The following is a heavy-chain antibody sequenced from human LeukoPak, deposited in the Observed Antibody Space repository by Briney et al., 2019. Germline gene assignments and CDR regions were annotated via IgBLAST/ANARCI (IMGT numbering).Heavy chain of an antibody. J-gene: IGHJ4*02. CDR3: AADTPVPLAQVDY. CDR1: GFTFTIAW. Sequence: GGSLRLSCAVSGFTFTIAWMNWVRQAPGKGLEWVGRVRAKTDGGTIEYAAPVKGRFSISRDDSTDTVYLQMNSLKSEDTAVYYCAADTPVPLAQVDYWGQGALVTVSS. CDR2: VRAKTDGGTI. D-gene: IGHD2/OR15-2a*01. V-gene: IGHV3-15*01.